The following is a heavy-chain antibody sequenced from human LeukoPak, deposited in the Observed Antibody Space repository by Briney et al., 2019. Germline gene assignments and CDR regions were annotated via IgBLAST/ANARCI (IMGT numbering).Heavy chain of an antibody. CDR1: GGSISSYY. J-gene: IGHJ5*02. D-gene: IGHD6-13*01. CDR2: IYYSGST. V-gene: IGHV4-59*01. CDR3: ARDKNEDPIAAAGTWWFDP. Sequence: SETLSLTCTASGGSISSYYWSWIRQPPGKGLEWIRYIYYSGSTDYNPSLKSRVTISVDTSKNQFSLKLSSVTAADTAVYYCARDKNEDPIAAAGTWWFDPWGQGTLVTVSS.